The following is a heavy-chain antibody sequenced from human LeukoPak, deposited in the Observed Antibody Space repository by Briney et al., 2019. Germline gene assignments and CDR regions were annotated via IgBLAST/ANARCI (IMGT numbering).Heavy chain of an antibody. CDR2: ISGSGDST. D-gene: IGHD7-27*01. V-gene: IGHV3-23*01. J-gene: IGHJ4*02. CDR1: GFTFSNHA. CDR3: ARRGPNWGFFDY. Sequence: GGSLRLSCAASGFTFSNHAMSWVRQAPGKGLEWASTISGSGDSTYYADSVKGRFTISGDNSKNTLYLQMNSLRAEDTAVYYCARRGPNWGFFDYWGRGTLDTVSS.